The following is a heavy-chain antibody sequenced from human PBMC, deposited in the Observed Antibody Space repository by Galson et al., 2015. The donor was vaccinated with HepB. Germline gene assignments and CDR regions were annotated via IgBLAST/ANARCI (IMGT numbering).Heavy chain of an antibody. CDR1: GFTFGDYA. CDR3: TRVPDAYYYDSSGPWGY. D-gene: IGHD3-22*01. V-gene: IGHV3-49*03. J-gene: IGHJ4*02. Sequence: SLRLSCAASGFTFGDYAMSWFRQAPGKGLEGVGFIRSKAYGGTTEYAASVKGRFTISRDDSKSIAYLQMNSLKTEDTAVYYCTRVPDAYYYDSSGPWGYWGQGTLVTVSS. CDR2: IRSKAYGGTT.